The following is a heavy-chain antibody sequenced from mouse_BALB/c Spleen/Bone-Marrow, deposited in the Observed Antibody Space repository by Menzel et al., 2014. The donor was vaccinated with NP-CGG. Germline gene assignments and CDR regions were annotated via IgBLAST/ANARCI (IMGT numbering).Heavy chain of an antibody. J-gene: IGHJ2*01. Sequence: VQLQESGAELVRPGSSVKISCESSGYVFSTYWINWVKQRPGQGLEWIGQIYPGDGDTDYNGKFKDKAALTADKSSNTAYMQLSSLTSEDSAVYFCARSGISVDYWGQGTTLTVSS. CDR2: IYPGDGDT. CDR3: ARSGISVDY. CDR1: GYVFSTYW. V-gene: IGHV1-80*01.